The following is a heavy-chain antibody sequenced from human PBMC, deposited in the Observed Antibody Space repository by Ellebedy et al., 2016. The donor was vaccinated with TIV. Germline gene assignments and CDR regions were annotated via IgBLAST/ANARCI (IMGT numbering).Heavy chain of an antibody. Sequence: GESLKISCAASGFTFSKYWMSWVRQAPGKGLEWVANIKEDGSEKNYVDSVKGRFTFSRENAKKSLYLQMNSLRVEDTAVYYCASSLWIGQDAFDIWGQGTMVTVSS. CDR3: ASSLWIGQDAFDI. CDR1: GFTFSKYW. J-gene: IGHJ3*02. CDR2: IKEDGSEK. V-gene: IGHV3-7*01. D-gene: IGHD3-10*01.